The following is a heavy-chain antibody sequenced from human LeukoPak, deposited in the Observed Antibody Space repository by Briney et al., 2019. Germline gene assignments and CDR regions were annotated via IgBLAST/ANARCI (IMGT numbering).Heavy chain of an antibody. CDR2: VYPGDSDT. J-gene: IGHJ4*02. Sequence: GESLNISCKASGYNFVTAWIAWVRQMPGKGLEWMGIVYPGDSDTKYNPSFQGHVTISADKSITTAYLQWASLKASDTAIYYCARHGRWELDYWGQGTLVSVSS. V-gene: IGHV5-51*01. D-gene: IGHD1-26*01. CDR1: GYNFVTAW. CDR3: ARHGRWELDY.